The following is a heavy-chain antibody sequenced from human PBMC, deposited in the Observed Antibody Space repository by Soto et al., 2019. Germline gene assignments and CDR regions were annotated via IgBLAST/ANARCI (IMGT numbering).Heavy chain of an antibody. J-gene: IGHJ4*02. V-gene: IGHV1-3*01. CDR2: INAGNGNT. CDR3: ARDLGVGAASDY. D-gene: IGHD1-26*01. Sequence: QVQLVQSGAEVKKPGASVKVSCKASGYTFTSYAMHWVRQAPGQRLEWMGWINAGNGNTKYSQKFQGRVTITRDTAASTAYMELSTLRSEDTAVYYCARDLGVGAASDYWAQGTLVTVSS. CDR1: GYTFTSYA.